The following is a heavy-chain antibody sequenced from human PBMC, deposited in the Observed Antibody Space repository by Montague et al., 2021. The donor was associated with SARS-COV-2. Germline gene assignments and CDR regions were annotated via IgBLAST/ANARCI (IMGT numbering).Heavy chain of an antibody. D-gene: IGHD3-10*01. CDR3: AREFRTYGYGGQYWYFDL. Sequence: TLSLTCTVSGDSITSDVSYWSWIRQPAGKGLEWIGRIYTTWSTNYNPSLKSRLTISLDTSKNQFSLKLSSVTAADTAVYYCAREFRTYGYGGQYWYFDLWGRGTLVTVSS. J-gene: IGHJ2*01. CDR2: IYTTWST. CDR1: GDSITSDVSY. V-gene: IGHV4-61*02.